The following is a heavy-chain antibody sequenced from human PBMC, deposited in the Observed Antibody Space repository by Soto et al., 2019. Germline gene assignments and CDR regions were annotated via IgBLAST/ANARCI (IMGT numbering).Heavy chain of an antibody. CDR2: ISGSANYT. CDR1: GFSFSIYS. J-gene: IGHJ4*02. D-gene: IGHD4-4*01. V-gene: IGHV3-21*01. Sequence: GGSLRLSCAASGFSFSIYSMNWVRQDQGKGLEWVSSISGSANYTHYADFLTGRFTISRDNAKTSLYLQMNSLRAEDTAVYYCAREGINNYNEYYFDSWGQGTVVPVSS. CDR3: AREGINNYNEYYFDS.